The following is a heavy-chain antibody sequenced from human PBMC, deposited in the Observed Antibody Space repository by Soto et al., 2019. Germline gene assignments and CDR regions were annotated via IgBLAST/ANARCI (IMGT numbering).Heavy chain of an antibody. J-gene: IGHJ6*02. CDR1: GGSFSGYY. D-gene: IGHD6-13*01. CDR3: ARATRYSSSWYTPRAFAREASRYYGMDV. CDR2: INHSGST. Sequence: QVQLQQWGAGLLKPSETLSLTCAVYGGSFSGYYWSWIRQPPGKGLEWIGEINHSGSTNYNPSLKSRVTISVDTSKNQFSLKLSSVTAADTAVYYCARATRYSSSWYTPRAFAREASRYYGMDVWGQGTTVTVSS. V-gene: IGHV4-34*01.